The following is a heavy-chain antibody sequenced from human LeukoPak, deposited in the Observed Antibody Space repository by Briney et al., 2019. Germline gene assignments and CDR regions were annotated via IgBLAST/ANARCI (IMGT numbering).Heavy chain of an antibody. CDR2: ISVNNGNT. D-gene: IGHD3-22*01. Sequence: GSSVKVSCKASGGTFSSYAISWVRQAPGEGLEWMGWISVNNGNTNYAQKLQGRVTMTTDTSTSTAYMELRSLRSDDTAVYYCARDDTSGYYKGNWFDPWGQGTLVTVSS. V-gene: IGHV1-18*01. J-gene: IGHJ5*02. CDR1: GGTFSSYA. CDR3: ARDDTSGYYKGNWFDP.